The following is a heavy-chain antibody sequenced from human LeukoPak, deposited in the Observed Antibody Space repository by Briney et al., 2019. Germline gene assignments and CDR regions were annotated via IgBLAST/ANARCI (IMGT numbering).Heavy chain of an antibody. V-gene: IGHV1-69*05. Sequence: SVKVSCKASGGTFSSYAISWVRQAPGQGLEWMGGIIPIFGTANYAQKFQGTVTMTRDTSTSTVYMELSSLRSEDTAVYYCARLTYNWNDKGAFDIWGQGTMVTVSS. CDR2: IIPIFGTA. J-gene: IGHJ3*02. D-gene: IGHD1-20*01. CDR3: ARLTYNWNDKGAFDI. CDR1: GGTFSSYA.